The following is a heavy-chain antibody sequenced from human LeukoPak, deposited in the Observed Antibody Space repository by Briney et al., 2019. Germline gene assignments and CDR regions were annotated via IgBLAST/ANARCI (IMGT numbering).Heavy chain of an antibody. CDR2: ISSSGSTI. Sequence: GGTLRLSSAASGFSFSSYEMNWVRQAPGKGLEWVSYISSSGSTIYYADSVKGRFTISRDNAKNSLYLQMNSLRAEDTAVYYCARDRGLPSYYYYGMDVWGQGTTVTVSS. J-gene: IGHJ6*02. V-gene: IGHV3-48*03. CDR1: GFSFSSYE. D-gene: IGHD2-2*01. CDR3: ARDRGLPSYYYYGMDV.